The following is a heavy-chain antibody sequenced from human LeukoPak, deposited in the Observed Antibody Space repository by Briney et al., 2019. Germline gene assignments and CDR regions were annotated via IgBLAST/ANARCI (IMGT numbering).Heavy chain of an antibody. Sequence: ASVKVSCKVSGYTLTELSMHWVRQATGQGLEWMGWMNPNSGNTGYAQKFQGRVTMTRNTSISTAYMELSSLRSEDTAVYYCARIPLNGYTPDYWGQGTLVTVSS. CDR3: ARIPLNGYTPDY. J-gene: IGHJ4*02. CDR1: GYTLTELS. CDR2: MNPNSGNT. V-gene: IGHV1-8*01. D-gene: IGHD5-18*01.